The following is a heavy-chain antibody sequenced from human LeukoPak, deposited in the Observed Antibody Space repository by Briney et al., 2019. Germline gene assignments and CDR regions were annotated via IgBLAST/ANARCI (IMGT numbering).Heavy chain of an antibody. Sequence: GGSLRLSCAASGFTFSSYGMHWVRQAPGKGLEWVAVISYDGSNKYYADSMKGRFTISRDNSKNTLYLQMNSLRAEDTAVYYCAKDLRPLWFGTLYGMDVWGQGTTVTVSS. V-gene: IGHV3-30*18. J-gene: IGHJ6*02. CDR3: AKDLRPLWFGTLYGMDV. D-gene: IGHD3-10*01. CDR1: GFTFSSYG. CDR2: ISYDGSNK.